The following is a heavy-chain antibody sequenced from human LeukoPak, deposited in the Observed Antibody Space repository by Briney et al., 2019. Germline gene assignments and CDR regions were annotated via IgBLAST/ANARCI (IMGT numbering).Heavy chain of an antibody. CDR2: IHHSGST. CDR1: GGSISSGGYS. V-gene: IGHV4-30-2*01. CDR3: ASSYTVRGVFDY. J-gene: IGHJ4*02. D-gene: IGHD3-10*01. Sequence: SQTLSLTCAVSGGSISSGGYSWSWIRQPPGKGLEWIGYIHHSGSTYYNPSLKSRVTISVDRSKNQFSLKLSSVTAADTAVYYCASSYTVRGVFDYWGQGTLVTVSS.